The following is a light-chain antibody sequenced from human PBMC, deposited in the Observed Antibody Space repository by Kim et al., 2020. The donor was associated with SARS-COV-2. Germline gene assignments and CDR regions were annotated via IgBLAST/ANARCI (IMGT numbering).Light chain of an antibody. V-gene: IGLV4-69*01. CDR2: LNSDGSH. Sequence: ASVKTTCTLSSGHSSYDSAWHQQQPEKGPRYLMKLNSDGSHSKGDGIPDRFSGSSSGAERYLTISSLQSEDEADYYCQTWGTGFWVFGGGTKVTVL. J-gene: IGLJ3*02. CDR1: SGHSSYD. CDR3: QTWGTGFWV.